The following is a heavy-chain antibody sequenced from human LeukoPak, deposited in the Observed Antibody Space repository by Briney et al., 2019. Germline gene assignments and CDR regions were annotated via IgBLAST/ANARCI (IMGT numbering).Heavy chain of an antibody. CDR1: GGSISSGGYY. V-gene: IGHV4-31*03. CDR2: IYYSGST. Sequence: SETLSLTCTVSGGSISSGGYYWSWIRQHPGKGLEWIGYIYYSGSTYYNPSLKSRVTISVDASKNQFSLKLSSVTAAGTAVYYCARVRSGGSLDYWGQGTLVTVSS. J-gene: IGHJ4*02. D-gene: IGHD3-10*01. CDR3: ARVRSGGSLDY.